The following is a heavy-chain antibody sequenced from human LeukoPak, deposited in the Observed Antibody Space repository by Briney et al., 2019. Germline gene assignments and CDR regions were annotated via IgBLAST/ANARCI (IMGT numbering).Heavy chain of an antibody. J-gene: IGHJ4*02. CDR3: AKDQEMDY. CDR2: ISYDGSNK. V-gene: IGHV3-30*18. D-gene: IGHD5-24*01. Sequence: PGGSLRLSCEAYGFTFSSYGMHWVRQAPGKGLEWVAVISYDGSNKYYADSVKGRFTISRDNSKNTLYLQMNSLRAEDTAVYYCAKDQEMDYWGQGTLVTVSS. CDR1: GFTFSSYG.